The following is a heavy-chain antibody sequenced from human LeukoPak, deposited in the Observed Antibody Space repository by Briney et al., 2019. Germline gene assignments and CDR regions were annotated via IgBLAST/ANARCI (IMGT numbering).Heavy chain of an antibody. J-gene: IGHJ4*02. CDR1: GFTFSSYA. Sequence: GGSLRLSCAASGFTFSSYAMHWVRQAPGKGLEYVSAISSNGGSTYYANSVKGRFTISRDNSKNTLYLQMGSLRAEDMAVYYCARAGWEMATSRFDYWGQGTLVTVSS. CDR2: ISSNGGST. CDR3: ARAGWEMATSRFDY. D-gene: IGHD5-24*01. V-gene: IGHV3-64*01.